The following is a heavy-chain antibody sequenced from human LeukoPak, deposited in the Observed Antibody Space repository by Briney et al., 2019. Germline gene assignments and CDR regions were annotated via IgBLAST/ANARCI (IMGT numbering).Heavy chain of an antibody. CDR2: IYSGGST. V-gene: IGHV3-53*01. CDR3: ARGSRSCGYCFIDY. D-gene: IGHD2-21*01. CDR1: GFTVSSND. J-gene: IGHJ4*02. Sequence: GGSLRLSCAASGFTVSSNDMSWVRQAPGKGLECISVIYSGGSTDYADSVKGRLTISRDNSKNTLYLQMNSLRAEDTAVYYCARGSRSCGYCFIDYWGQGTLVTVSS.